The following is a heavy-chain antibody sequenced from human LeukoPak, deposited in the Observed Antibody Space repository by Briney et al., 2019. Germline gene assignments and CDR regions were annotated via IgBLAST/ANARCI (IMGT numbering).Heavy chain of an antibody. J-gene: IGHJ5*02. CDR3: ASPYYDFFDP. CDR2: IYYSGST. CDR1: GGSISSYY. V-gene: IGHV4-59*12. Sequence: SETLSLTCTVSGGSISSYYWSWIRQPPGKGLEWIGYIYYSGSTNYNPSLKSRVTISVETSKNQFSLKLSSVAAADTAVYYCASPYYDFFDPWGQGTLVTVSS. D-gene: IGHD3-3*01.